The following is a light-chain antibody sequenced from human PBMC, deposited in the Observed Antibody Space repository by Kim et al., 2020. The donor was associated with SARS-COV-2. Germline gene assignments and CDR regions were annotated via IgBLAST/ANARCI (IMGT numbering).Light chain of an antibody. CDR2: WAS. J-gene: IGKJ4*01. V-gene: IGKV4-1*01. CDR3: QQYYGTPLT. CDR1: QSVLYSSNNKNY. Sequence: ATINCKSSQSVLYSSNNKNYIAWYQQKPGQPPKLLIYWASTRESGVPDRFSGSGSGTDFTLTISSLQAEDVAVYYCQQYYGTPLTFGGGTKVDIK.